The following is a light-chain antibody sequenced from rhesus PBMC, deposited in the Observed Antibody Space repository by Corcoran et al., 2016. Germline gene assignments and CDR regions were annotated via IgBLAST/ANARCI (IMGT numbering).Light chain of an antibody. CDR3: LQYNNIPWT. CDR2: KAS. Sequence: DILMTQSPSSLSASVGDTVTITCRASQDISRWLAWYQQKPGKAPKLLIQKASRLQSGVPSRFSGSGSGTDFTLTISGLQSEDFARYFCLQYNNIPWTFGQGTKVEIK. J-gene: IGKJ1*01. V-gene: IGKV1-22*01. CDR1: QDISRW.